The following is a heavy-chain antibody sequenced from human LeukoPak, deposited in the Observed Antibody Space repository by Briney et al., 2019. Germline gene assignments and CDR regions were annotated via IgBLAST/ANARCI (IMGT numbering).Heavy chain of an antibody. CDR1: GYTFTGYY. CDR3: ATPKTGYYYYFDY. J-gene: IGHJ4*02. Sequence: ASVKVSCKASGYTFTGYYMHWVRQAPGQGLEWMGIINPSGGSTSYAQKFQGRVTMTRDMSTSTVYMELSSLRSEDTAVYYCATPKTGYYYYFDYWGQGTLVTVSS. V-gene: IGHV1-46*01. D-gene: IGHD3-9*01. CDR2: INPSGGST.